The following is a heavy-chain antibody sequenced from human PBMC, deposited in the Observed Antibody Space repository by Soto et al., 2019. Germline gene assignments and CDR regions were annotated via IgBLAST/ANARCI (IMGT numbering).Heavy chain of an antibody. J-gene: IGHJ5*02. V-gene: IGHV4-31*03. CDR3: ARVFSDSSSFFDP. D-gene: IGHD6-13*01. CDR1: GGSISSGGYY. Sequence: SETLSLTCTVSGGSISSGGYYWSWIRQHPGKGLEWIGYIYHSGSTYYNPSLKSRVTISVDRSKNQFSLKLSSVTAADTAVYYCARVFSDSSSFFDPWGQGTLVTVSS. CDR2: IYHSGST.